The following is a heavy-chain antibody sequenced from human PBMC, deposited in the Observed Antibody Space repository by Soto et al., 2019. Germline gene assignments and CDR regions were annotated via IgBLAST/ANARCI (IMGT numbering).Heavy chain of an antibody. V-gene: IGHV4-30-4*01. CDR2: IYSSGKT. J-gene: IGHJ4*01. CDR1: GGSISSGYYS. D-gene: IGHD3-10*01. Sequence: QVQLQESGPGLVKPSQTLSLTCTVSGGSISSGYYSWSWIRQPPGKGLEGIGYIYSSGKTYYNPSLKSRLTMSVDTSKNQFSLKLSSVTAADTAGYYGASDEGYYYGSGGGHGTLVTVSS. CDR3: ASDEGYYYGSG.